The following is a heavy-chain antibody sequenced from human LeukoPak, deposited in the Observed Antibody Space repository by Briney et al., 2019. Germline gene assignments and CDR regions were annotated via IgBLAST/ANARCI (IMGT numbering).Heavy chain of an antibody. Sequence: SETLSLTCTVSGGSISSSSYYWGWIRQPPGKGLEWIGSIYYSGSTYYNPSLKSRVTISVDTSKNQFSLRLSSVTAADTAVYYCARDGRYYYAFDIWGQGTMVTVSS. D-gene: IGHD1-26*01. V-gene: IGHV4-39*07. J-gene: IGHJ3*02. CDR2: IYYSGST. CDR1: GGSISSSSYY. CDR3: ARDGRYYYAFDI.